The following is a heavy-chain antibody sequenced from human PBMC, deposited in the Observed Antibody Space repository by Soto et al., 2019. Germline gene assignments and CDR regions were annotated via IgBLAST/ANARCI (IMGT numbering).Heavy chain of an antibody. CDR1: GFTFSSYG. CDR3: ARDPAIFGVVIGYMDV. Sequence: QVQLVESGGGVVQPGRSLRLSCAASGFTFSSYGMHWVRQAPGKGLEWVAVIWYDGSNKYYADSVKGRFTISRDNSKNTLYLQMNSLRAEDTAVYYCARDPAIFGVVIGYMDVWGKGTTVTVSS. D-gene: IGHD3-3*01. V-gene: IGHV3-33*01. CDR2: IWYDGSNK. J-gene: IGHJ6*03.